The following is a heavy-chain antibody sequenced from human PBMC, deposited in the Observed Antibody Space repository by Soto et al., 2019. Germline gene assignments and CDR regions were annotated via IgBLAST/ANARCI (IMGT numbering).Heavy chain of an antibody. CDR3: ARDPNYYDFWAGAYYYHGMDV. J-gene: IGHJ6*02. CDR2: INPGNRIT. D-gene: IGHD3-22*01. V-gene: IGHV1-46*01. CDR1: GFPFTNYF. Sequence: ASVKVSCKTSGFPFTNYFVHWVRQAPGQGLEWMGAINPGNRITNYALKFQGRVAMTRDTSTNTVYLELSSLRSEDTAVYSCARDPNYYDFWAGAYYYHGMDVWGQGTTVTVSS.